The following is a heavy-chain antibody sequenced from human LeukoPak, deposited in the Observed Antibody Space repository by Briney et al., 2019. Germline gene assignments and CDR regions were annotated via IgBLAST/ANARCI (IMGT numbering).Heavy chain of an antibody. CDR2: FDPEDGET. V-gene: IGHV1-24*01. J-gene: IGHJ4*02. Sequence: GASVKVSCKASGYSFTNYDINWVRQAPGKGLEWMGGFDPEDGETIYAQKFQGRVTMTEDTSTDTAYMELSSLRSEDTAVYYCATDRELPYYFGYWGQGTLVTVSS. CDR1: GYSFTNYD. D-gene: IGHD1-26*01. CDR3: ATDRELPYYFGY.